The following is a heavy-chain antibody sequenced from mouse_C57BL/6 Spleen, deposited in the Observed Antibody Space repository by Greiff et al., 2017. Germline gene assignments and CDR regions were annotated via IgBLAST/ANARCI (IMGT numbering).Heavy chain of an antibody. Sequence: VQLQQSGAELVRPGTSVKLSCKASGYTFTSYWMHWVKQRPGQGLEWIGVIDPSDSYTNYNQKFKGKSTLTVDKSSSTAYMQLSSLPSEDSAVYYCARPYYYGSSYYAMDYWGQGTSVTVSS. V-gene: IGHV1-59*01. D-gene: IGHD1-1*01. CDR1: GYTFTSYW. CDR3: ARPYYYGSSYYAMDY. CDR2: IDPSDSYT. J-gene: IGHJ4*01.